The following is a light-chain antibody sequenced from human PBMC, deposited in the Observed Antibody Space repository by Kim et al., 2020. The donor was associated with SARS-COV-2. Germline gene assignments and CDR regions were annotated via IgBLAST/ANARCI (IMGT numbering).Light chain of an antibody. CDR3: QQSYNFPRT. Sequence: WLNWYQQKPGKAPHLLIYRTSTLQTGVPPRFSGSASGTDFTLTINTLQPEDFATYYCQQSYNFPRTFGQGTKVDIK. V-gene: IGKV1-39*01. CDR2: RTS. CDR1: W. J-gene: IGKJ1*01.